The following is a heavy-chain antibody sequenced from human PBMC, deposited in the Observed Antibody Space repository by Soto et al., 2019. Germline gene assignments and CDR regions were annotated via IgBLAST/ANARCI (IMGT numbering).Heavy chain of an antibody. CDR1: GYNFNNYG. V-gene: IGHV1-18*01. J-gene: IGHJ3*02. CDR3: ARDIAGGEDI. Sequence: QVQLVQSGAEVKKPGASVKVSCKASGYNFNNYGVTWVRQAPGQGLERMGWIGVYTGNTKYPQKVQGRVTVTADTSTSTAYMELRSLTSDYTDVYYCARDIAGGEDIWGQGTMVTVSS. D-gene: IGHD1-26*01. CDR2: IGVYTGNT.